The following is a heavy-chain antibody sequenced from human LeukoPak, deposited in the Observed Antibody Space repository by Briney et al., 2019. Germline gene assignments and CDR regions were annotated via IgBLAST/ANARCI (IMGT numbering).Heavy chain of an antibody. V-gene: IGHV4-34*01. J-gene: IGHJ3*02. Sequence: SETLSLTCAVYGGSFSGYYWCWIRQPPGKGLEWIGEINHSGSTNYNPSLKSRVTISVDTSKNQFSLKLSSVTAADTAVYYCGAGTVDQDSSGWYEDAFDIWGQGTMVTVSS. CDR1: GGSFSGYY. CDR3: GAGTVDQDSSGWYEDAFDI. CDR2: INHSGST. D-gene: IGHD6-19*01.